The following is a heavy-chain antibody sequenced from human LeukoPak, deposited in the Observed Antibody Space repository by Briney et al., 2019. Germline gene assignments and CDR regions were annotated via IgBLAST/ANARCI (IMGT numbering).Heavy chain of an antibody. CDR1: GSTFSSSA. J-gene: IGHJ4*02. D-gene: IGHD6-19*01. Sequence: PGGSLRLSCAASGSTFSSSAMSWVRQVPGKGLEWVSGISASGGSTYYADSMKGRFTISRDNSKNTLYLQMNSLGAEDTAVYYCARGGWYYFEYWGQGTPVTVSS. CDR3: ARGGWYYFEY. CDR2: ISASGGST. V-gene: IGHV3-23*01.